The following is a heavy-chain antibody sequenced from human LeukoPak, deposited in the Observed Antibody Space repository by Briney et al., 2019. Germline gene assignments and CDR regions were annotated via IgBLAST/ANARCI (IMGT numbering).Heavy chain of an antibody. D-gene: IGHD2-8*01. CDR1: GFIFSSFG. CDR2: IWHDGSYK. Sequence: GGSLRLSCAASGFIFSSFGMHWVRQAPGKGLEWVAVIWHDGSYKYYLDSVKGRFTISRDNAKNTLYLQMNNLRVEDTAVYYCARGGVSATLGFDYWGQGALVTVSS. V-gene: IGHV3-33*01. CDR3: ARGGVSATLGFDY. J-gene: IGHJ4*02.